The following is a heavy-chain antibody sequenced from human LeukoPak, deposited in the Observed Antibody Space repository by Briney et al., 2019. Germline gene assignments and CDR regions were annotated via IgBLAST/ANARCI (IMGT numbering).Heavy chain of an antibody. V-gene: IGHV4-34*01. CDR2: INHSGST. D-gene: IGHD2-15*01. CDR1: GGSFSGYY. Sequence: PSGTLSLTCAVYGGSFSGYYWSWIRQPPGKGLEWIGEINHSGSTNYNPSLKSRVTISVDTSKNQFSLKLSSVTAADTAVYYCARGLTAAEGLYYFDYWGQGTLVTVSS. J-gene: IGHJ4*02. CDR3: ARGLTAAEGLYYFDY.